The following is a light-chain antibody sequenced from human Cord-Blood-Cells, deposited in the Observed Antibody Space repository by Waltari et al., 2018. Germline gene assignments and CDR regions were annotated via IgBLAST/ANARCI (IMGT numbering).Light chain of an antibody. Sequence: QSVLTQPPSVSGAPGQRVTISCTGSSSNTGAGYDVHWYQQLPGTAPKLLIYGNSNRPSGVPDLFSGSKSGTSASLAITGLQAEDEADYYCQSYDSSLSGSVFGGGTKLTVL. CDR3: QSYDSSLSGSV. V-gene: IGLV1-40*01. CDR1: SSNTGAGYD. J-gene: IGLJ2*01. CDR2: GNS.